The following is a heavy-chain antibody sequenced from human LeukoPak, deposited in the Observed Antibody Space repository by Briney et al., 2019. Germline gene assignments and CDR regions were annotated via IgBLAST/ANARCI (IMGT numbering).Heavy chain of an antibody. J-gene: IGHJ6*03. CDR1: GYSISSGYY. CDR3: ARTYYDFWSGYPIYYMDV. CDR2: IYYSGST. V-gene: IGHV4-38-2*02. D-gene: IGHD3-3*01. Sequence: PSETLSLTCTVSGYSISSGYYWGWIRQPPGKGLEWIGSIYYSGSTYYNPSLKSRVTISVDTSKNQFSLKLSSVTAADTAVYYCARTYYDFWSGYPIYYMDVWGKGTTVTVSS.